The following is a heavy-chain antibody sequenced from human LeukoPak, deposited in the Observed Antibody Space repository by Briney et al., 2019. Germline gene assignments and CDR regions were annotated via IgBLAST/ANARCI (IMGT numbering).Heavy chain of an antibody. Sequence: GGSLRLSCAASGFTFSDYYMSWIRQAPGKGLEWVSYISSSSSYTNYADSVKGRFPISRDNAKNSLYLQMNSLRAEDTAVYYCASQTYYYGSSGYYPGGIDYWGQGTLVTVSS. J-gene: IGHJ4*02. D-gene: IGHD3-22*01. CDR2: ISSSSSYT. CDR1: GFTFSDYY. V-gene: IGHV3-11*06. CDR3: ASQTYYYGSSGYYPGGIDY.